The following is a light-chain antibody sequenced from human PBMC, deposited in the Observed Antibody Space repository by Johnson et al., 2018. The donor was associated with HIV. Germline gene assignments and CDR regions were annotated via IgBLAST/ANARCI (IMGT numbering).Light chain of an antibody. J-gene: IGLJ1*01. V-gene: IGLV1-51*02. CDR2: ENN. CDR3: GTWDNSLTPFYV. Sequence: QSVLTQPPSVSAAPGQKVTISCSGSTSNIGNNYVSWYQQLPGTAPKLLIYENNEQPSGNPDRFSGSKSGTSATLGITGLQTGDEADYYCGTWDNSLTPFYVFGSATKVTVL. CDR1: TSNIGNNY.